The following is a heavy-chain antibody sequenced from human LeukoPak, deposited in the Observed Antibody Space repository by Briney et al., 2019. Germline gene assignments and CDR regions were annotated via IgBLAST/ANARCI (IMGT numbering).Heavy chain of an antibody. CDR3: AREMDYDSSGPFDY. CDR1: GYTFTSYG. V-gene: IGHV1-18*01. CDR2: ISAYNGNT. D-gene: IGHD3-22*01. Sequence: ASVKVSCKASGYTFTSYGISWVRQAPGQGLERMGWISAYNGNTNYAQKFQGRVTITADESTSTAYMELSSLRSEDTAVYYCAREMDYDSSGPFDYWGQGTLVTVSS. J-gene: IGHJ4*02.